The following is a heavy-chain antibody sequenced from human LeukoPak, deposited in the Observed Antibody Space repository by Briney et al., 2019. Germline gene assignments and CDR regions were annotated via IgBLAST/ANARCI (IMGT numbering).Heavy chain of an antibody. D-gene: IGHD6-6*01. CDR2: INQGGSET. Sequence: GGSLRLSCAASGFTFRTYWMSWVRQAPGKGLEWVASINQGGSETYYVESVKGRFTISRDNAMNSFFLQMNSLRAEDTDVYYCARLIGDRTIYDYWGQGTLVTVSS. V-gene: IGHV3-7*01. CDR1: GFTFRTYW. CDR3: ARLIGDRTIYDY. J-gene: IGHJ4*02.